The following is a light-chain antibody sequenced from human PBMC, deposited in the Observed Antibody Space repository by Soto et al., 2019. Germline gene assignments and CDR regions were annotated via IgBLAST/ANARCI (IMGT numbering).Light chain of an antibody. CDR3: SSYTTSNTVI. Sequence: QSALTQPASVSGSPGQSITISCTGTSSDIGAYKYVSWQQQNPDKAPKYLIYEVYNRPSGVSDRFSGSKSGNTASLTISGLQAEDEADYYCSSYTTSNTVIFGGGTKVTVL. CDR2: EVY. V-gene: IGLV2-14*01. CDR1: SSDIGAYKY. J-gene: IGLJ2*01.